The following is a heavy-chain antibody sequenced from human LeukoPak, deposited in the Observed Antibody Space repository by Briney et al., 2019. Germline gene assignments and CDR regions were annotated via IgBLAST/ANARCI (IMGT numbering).Heavy chain of an antibody. CDR1: GSTFSDYY. CDR2: ISSSGSTI. V-gene: IGHV3-11*01. Sequence: PGGSLRLSCAASGSTFSDYYMSWIRQAPGKGLEWVSYISSSGSTIYYADSVKGRFTISRDNAKNSLYLQMNSLRAEDTAVYYCAKAYSSSWYYGMDVWGQGTTVTVSS. D-gene: IGHD6-13*01. CDR3: AKAYSSSWYYGMDV. J-gene: IGHJ6*02.